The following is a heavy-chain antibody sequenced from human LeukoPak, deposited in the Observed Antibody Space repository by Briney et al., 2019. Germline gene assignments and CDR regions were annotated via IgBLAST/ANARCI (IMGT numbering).Heavy chain of an antibody. J-gene: IGHJ4*02. Sequence: AAVKVSCKASGYTFTSYYMHWVRQAPGQGLEWMGFINPSGGGTSYAQKFQGRVTMTTDTSTSTVYMEVSSLRSEDTAVYYCARGFTVYRLSLDYWGQGTLVTVSS. CDR2: INPSGGGT. CDR1: GYTFTSYY. V-gene: IGHV1-46*01. CDR3: ARGFTVYRLSLDY. D-gene: IGHD3-16*02.